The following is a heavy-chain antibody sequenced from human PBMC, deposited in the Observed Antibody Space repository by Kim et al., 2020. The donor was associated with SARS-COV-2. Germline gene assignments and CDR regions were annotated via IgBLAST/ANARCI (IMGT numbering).Heavy chain of an antibody. CDR1: GFTFSSYG. J-gene: IGHJ4*02. CDR3: AKERAGVGATGLDY. Sequence: GGSLRLSCAASGFTFSSYGMHWVRQAPGKGLEWVAVISYDGSNKYYADSVKGRFTISRDNSKNTLYLQMNSLRAEDTAVYYCAKERAGVGATGLDYWGQGTLVTVSS. V-gene: IGHV3-30*18. D-gene: IGHD1-26*01. CDR2: ISYDGSNK.